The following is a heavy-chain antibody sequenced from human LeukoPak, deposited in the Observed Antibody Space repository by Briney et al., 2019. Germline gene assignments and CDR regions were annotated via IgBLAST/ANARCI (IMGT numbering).Heavy chain of an antibody. CDR2: IYSSGNT. CDR1: GGSISDFY. CDR3: ARNSGDF. V-gene: IGHV4-4*07. Sequence: SETLSLTCSVSGGSISDFYWSWIRQPAGKGLEWIGRIYSSGNTNYNPSLKSRVTMSLDASKNQFSLKLSSVTAADTAVCYCARNSGDFWGQGTLVTVSS. D-gene: IGHD4-23*01. J-gene: IGHJ4*02.